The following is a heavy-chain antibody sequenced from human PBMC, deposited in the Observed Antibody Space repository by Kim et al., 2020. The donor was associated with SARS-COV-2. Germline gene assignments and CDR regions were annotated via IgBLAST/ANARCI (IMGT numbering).Heavy chain of an antibody. CDR3: ARENYYGSGSYYNGWFDP. J-gene: IGHJ5*02. CDR2: IIPIFGTA. D-gene: IGHD3-10*01. V-gene: IGHV1-69*13. Sequence: SVKVSCKASGGTFSSYAISWVRHAPGQGLEWMGGIIPIFGTANYAQKFQGRVTITADEPTRTAYMELSSLRSEDTAVYYCARENYYGSGSYYNGWFDPW. CDR1: GGTFSSYA.